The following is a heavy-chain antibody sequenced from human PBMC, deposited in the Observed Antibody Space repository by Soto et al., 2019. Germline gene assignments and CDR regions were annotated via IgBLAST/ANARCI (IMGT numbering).Heavy chain of an antibody. CDR2: INAGNGNT. CDR1: GYTFTSYS. J-gene: IGHJ4*02. D-gene: IGHD3-10*01. Sequence: ASVKVSCKASGYTFTSYSMHWVRQAPGQRLEWMGWINAGNGNTKYSQKFQGRVTSTRDTSASTAYMELSSLRSEDTAVYYCARDPLGPPGYFDYWGQGTLVTVSS. CDR3: ARDPLGPPGYFDY. V-gene: IGHV1-3*01.